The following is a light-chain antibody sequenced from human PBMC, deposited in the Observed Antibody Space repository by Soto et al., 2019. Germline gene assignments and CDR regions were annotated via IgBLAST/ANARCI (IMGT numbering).Light chain of an antibody. V-gene: IGKV3-15*01. CDR2: GAS. CDR3: QQYYDWPWT. Sequence: EIVMTQSPATLSVSPGERATLSCWASQSVNSNLAWYQQKPGQAPRLLIYGASTRATGIPARFSGSGSGTDLTLTISSLQSEDFAVYFCQQYYDWPWTFGQGTKVDIK. CDR1: QSVNSN. J-gene: IGKJ1*01.